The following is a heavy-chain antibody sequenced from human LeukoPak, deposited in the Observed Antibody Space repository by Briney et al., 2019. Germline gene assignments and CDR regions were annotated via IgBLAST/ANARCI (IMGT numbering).Heavy chain of an antibody. CDR2: IYHSGSS. J-gene: IGHJ4*02. CDR1: GYSISSGYY. D-gene: IGHD1-26*01. V-gene: IGHV4-38-2*02. Sequence: PSETLSLTCTVSGYSISSGYYWGWIRQPPGKGLEWIGSIYHSGSSQYNPSLKSRVTISVDTSKDQFSLKLSSVTATDTAVYYCARAGVGATAFDYWGQGTLVTVSS. CDR3: ARAGVGATAFDY.